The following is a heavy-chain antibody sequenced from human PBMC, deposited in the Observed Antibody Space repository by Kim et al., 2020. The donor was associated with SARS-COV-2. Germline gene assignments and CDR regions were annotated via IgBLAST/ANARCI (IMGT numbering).Heavy chain of an antibody. CDR2: VYYSGIT. CDR1: GGSISSGYY. J-gene: IGHJ6*02. CDR3: ARSKGLTDVMSVMDF. D-gene: IGHD2-8*01. Sequence: SETLSLTCSVSGGSISSGYYWSWIRQPPGTGLEWVGYVYYSGITKYNPSLKSRLTISVDTSKNQFSLKLSSVTAADTAVYYCARSKGLTDVMSVMDFWGQGTTVNVSS. V-gene: IGHV4-59*13.